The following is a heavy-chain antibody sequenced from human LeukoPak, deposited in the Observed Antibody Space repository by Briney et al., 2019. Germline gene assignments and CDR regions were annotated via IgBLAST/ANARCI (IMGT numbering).Heavy chain of an antibody. D-gene: IGHD5-18*01. Sequence: SETLSLTCAVSGGSISSSNWWSWVRQPPGKGLEWIGEIYHSGSTNYNPSLKSRVTISVDKSKNQFSLKLSSVTAADTAVYYCARVDSTYGYAGGNYFDSWGQGTLVTVSS. CDR1: GGSISSSNW. J-gene: IGHJ4*02. V-gene: IGHV4-4*02. CDR2: IYHSGST. CDR3: ARVDSTYGYAGGNYFDS.